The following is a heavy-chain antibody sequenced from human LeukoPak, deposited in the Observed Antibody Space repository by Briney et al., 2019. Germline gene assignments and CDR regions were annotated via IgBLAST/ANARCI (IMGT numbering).Heavy chain of an antibody. Sequence: SETLSLTCTVSGDSISSTSYYWDWIRQPPGKGLEWIVSIYNSGTTYYNPALKSLVDISVDTSKNQFSLKVSSGTAADTAVYYCASRVYGLGSFNYWGQVTLVTVSS. J-gene: IGHJ4*01. D-gene: IGHD3-10*01. V-gene: IGHV4-39*01. CDR3: ASRVYGLGSFNY. CDR1: GDSISSTSYY. CDR2: IYNSGTT.